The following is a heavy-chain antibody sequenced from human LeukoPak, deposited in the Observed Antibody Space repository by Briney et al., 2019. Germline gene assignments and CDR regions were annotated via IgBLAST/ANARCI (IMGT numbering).Heavy chain of an antibody. D-gene: IGHD6-19*01. V-gene: IGHV3-64*01. Sequence: GGSLRLSCAASGFTFSSYAMHWVRQAPGKGLEYVSAISSNGGSTSYANSVKGRFTISRDNSKNTLYLQMNSLRAEDTAVYYCASGDLGGGWYFYYGMDVWGQGTTVTVSS. J-gene: IGHJ6*02. CDR3: ASGDLGGGWYFYYGMDV. CDR2: ISSNGGST. CDR1: GFTFSSYA.